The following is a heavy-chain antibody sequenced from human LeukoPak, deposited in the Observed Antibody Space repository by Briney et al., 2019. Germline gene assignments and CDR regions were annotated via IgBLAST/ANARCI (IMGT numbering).Heavy chain of an antibody. CDR2: IGKDGSGN. V-gene: IGHV3-7*01. D-gene: IGHD3/OR15-3a*01. Sequence: PGGSLRLSCVASGFSLRRYWMSWVRQAPGKGLEWVANIGKDGSGNHYVDSVEGRFTISGDNAKNSLYLQMNSLRADDTAVYYCARELDYSATDQWGQGTLVTVSS. CDR3: ARELDYSATDQ. CDR1: GFSLRRYW. J-gene: IGHJ5*02.